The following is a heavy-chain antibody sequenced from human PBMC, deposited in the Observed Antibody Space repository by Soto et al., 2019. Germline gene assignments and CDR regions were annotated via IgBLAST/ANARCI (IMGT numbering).Heavy chain of an antibody. CDR1: GFDFSSYA. CDR3: AFGTRGVVDTYYHY. V-gene: IGHV3-23*01. CDR2: ISGSGFDL. Sequence: GWCLRLSCAASGFDFSSYAMNWARQAPGKGLEWVSGISGSGFDLYCADSVRGRFTISRDNSKNTIYLQLNSLRVEDTAMYYCAFGTRGVVDTYYHYWGRGTMVTVSS. D-gene: IGHD3-10*01. J-gene: IGHJ4*02.